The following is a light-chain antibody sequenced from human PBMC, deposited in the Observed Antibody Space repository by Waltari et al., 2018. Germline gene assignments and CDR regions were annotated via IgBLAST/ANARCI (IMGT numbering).Light chain of an antibody. V-gene: IGKV4-1*01. Sequence: DIVMTQSPDSLAVSLGERATINCKSSQSVLYSSNNKNYLAWYQQKPGQPPKLLIYWASTRESGVTDRFSGSGSWTDFTLTISSLQAEDVAVYYCQQYYSTLWTFGQGTKVEIK. CDR1: QSVLYSSNNKNY. CDR2: WAS. J-gene: IGKJ1*01. CDR3: QQYYSTLWT.